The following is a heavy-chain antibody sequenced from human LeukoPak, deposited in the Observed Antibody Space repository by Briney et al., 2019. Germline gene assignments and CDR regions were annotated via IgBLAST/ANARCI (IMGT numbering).Heavy chain of an antibody. CDR2: IYHSGST. CDR3: ARAGGLAARPNWFDP. J-gene: IGHJ5*02. V-gene: IGHV4-30-2*01. D-gene: IGHD6-6*01. CDR1: GGSISSGGYY. Sequence: SETLSLTCTVSGGSISSGGYYWSWIRQPPGKGLEWIGYIYHSGSTYYNPSLKSRVTISVDRSKNQFSLKLSSVTAADTAVYYCARAGGLAARPNWFDPWGQGTLVTVSS.